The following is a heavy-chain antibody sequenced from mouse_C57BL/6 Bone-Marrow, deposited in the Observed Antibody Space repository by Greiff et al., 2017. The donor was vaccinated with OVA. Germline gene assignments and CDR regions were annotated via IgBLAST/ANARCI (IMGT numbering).Heavy chain of an antibody. CDR1: GYTFTSYW. CDR2: INPSNGGT. J-gene: IGHJ4*01. Sequence: VQLQQPGAELVKPGASVKLSCKSSGYTFTSYWMHWVKQRPGRGLEWIGNINPSNGGTNYNEKFKSKATLTVDKSSSTAYMQLSSLTSEDSAVYYCARPLYYGSTYYYAMDYWGQGTSVTVSS. D-gene: IGHD1-1*01. CDR3: ARPLYYGSTYYYAMDY. V-gene: IGHV1-53*01.